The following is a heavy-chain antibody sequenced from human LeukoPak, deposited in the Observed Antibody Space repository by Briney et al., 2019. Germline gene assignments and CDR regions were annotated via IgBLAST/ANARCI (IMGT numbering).Heavy chain of an antibody. CDR2: IYTSGST. J-gene: IGHJ6*03. Sequence: SETLSLTCTVSGGSISSYYWSWIRQPAGKGLEWIGRIYTSGSTNYNPSLKSRVTISVDTSKNQFSLKLSSVTAADTAVYYCARARYYYDSSGYRESDYYYMDVWGKGTTVTVSS. D-gene: IGHD3-22*01. V-gene: IGHV4-4*07. CDR1: GGSISSYY. CDR3: ARARYYYDSSGYRESDYYYMDV.